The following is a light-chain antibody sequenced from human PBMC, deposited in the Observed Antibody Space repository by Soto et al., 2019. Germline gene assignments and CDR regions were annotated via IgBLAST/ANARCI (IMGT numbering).Light chain of an antibody. CDR3: QQYDSYPWT. V-gene: IGKV1-5*01. J-gene: IGKJ1*01. CDR2: DAS. Sequence: DIQMTQSPFTLSSSLVYGGTSTFRASQSISGWLAWYQQKPGKAPKLMIYDASSLKSGVPSRFSGSGSGTEFTLTITSLQPDDFATYYCQQYDSYPWTFGLGTKVDIK. CDR1: QSISGW.